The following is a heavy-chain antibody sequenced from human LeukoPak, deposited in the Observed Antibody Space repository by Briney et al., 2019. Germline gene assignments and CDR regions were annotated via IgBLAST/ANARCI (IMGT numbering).Heavy chain of an antibody. CDR3: ARPYYYDSRIDP. CDR1: GGSISSGVYY. Sequence: PSQTLSLTCTVSGGSISSGVYYWSWIRQPPGKGLEWIGYIYYSGSTYYNPSLKSRVTISVDTSKNQLSLKLTSVTAADTAVYYCARPYYYDSRIDPWGQGTLVTVSS. D-gene: IGHD3-22*01. J-gene: IGHJ5*02. CDR2: IYYSGST. V-gene: IGHV4-30-4*01.